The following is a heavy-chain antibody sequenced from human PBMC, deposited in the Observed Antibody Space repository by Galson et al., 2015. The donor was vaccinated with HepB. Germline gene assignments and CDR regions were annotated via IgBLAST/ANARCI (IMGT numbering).Heavy chain of an antibody. Sequence: SLRLSCAASGFTFSSYAMSWVRQAPGKGLEWVSTISDNNGGIHFADSVKGRFTISRDNSKNTLYLQMNSLRAEDTAVYFCARQAYAPFFEYWGQGTLVTVSS. V-gene: IGHV3-23*01. CDR3: ARQAYAPFFEY. CDR1: GFTFSSYA. J-gene: IGHJ4*02. CDR2: ISDNNGGI. D-gene: IGHD4-17*01.